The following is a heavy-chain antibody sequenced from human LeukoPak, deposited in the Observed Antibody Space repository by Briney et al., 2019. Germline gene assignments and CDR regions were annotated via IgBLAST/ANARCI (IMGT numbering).Heavy chain of an antibody. J-gene: IGHJ5*02. CDR3: ARGSGYSYGSWFDP. Sequence: GGSLRLSCAASGFTYSSYSMNWVRQAPGKGLEWVSSISSSSSYIYYADSVKGRFTISRDDARNSLYLQMNSLRAEDTAVYYCARGSGYSYGSWFDPWGQGTLVTVSS. V-gene: IGHV3-21*01. D-gene: IGHD3-10*01. CDR2: ISSSSSYI. CDR1: GFTYSSYS.